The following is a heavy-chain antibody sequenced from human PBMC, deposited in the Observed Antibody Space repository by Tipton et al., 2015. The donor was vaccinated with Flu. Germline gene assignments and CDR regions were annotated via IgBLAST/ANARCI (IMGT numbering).Heavy chain of an antibody. CDR1: GFTFSRYA. V-gene: IGHV3-23*01. CDR2: IGGGGAIT. CDR3: ARVIPEFVAGLSY. D-gene: IGHD6-19*01. J-gene: IGHJ4*02. Sequence: SLRLSCPASGFTFSRYAMSWVRQAPGKGLEWVSAIGGGGAITYFADSVKGRLTISRDNIRNTLYLQMNSLRAEDTAIYYCARVIPEFVAGLSYWGQGTLVSVSS.